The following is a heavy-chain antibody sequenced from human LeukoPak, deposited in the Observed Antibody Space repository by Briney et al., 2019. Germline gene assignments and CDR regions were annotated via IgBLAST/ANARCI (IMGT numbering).Heavy chain of an antibody. V-gene: IGHV3-48*03. CDR1: GFTFSSYE. D-gene: IGHD2/OR15-2a*01. Sequence: GGSLRLSCAASGFTFSSYEMNWVRQAPGKGLDWVSYISTSGSTIYYSDSVKGRFTISRDNSKNTVYLLMNSLRAEDTALYYCAKVGTVYFPLDFWGQGTLVTVSS. CDR3: AKVGTVYFPLDF. CDR2: ISTSGSTI. J-gene: IGHJ4*02.